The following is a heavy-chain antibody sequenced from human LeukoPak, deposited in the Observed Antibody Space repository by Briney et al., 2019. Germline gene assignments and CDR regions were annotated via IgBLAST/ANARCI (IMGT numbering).Heavy chain of an antibody. V-gene: IGHV3-30*02. J-gene: IGHJ4*02. Sequence: GGSLRLSCAASGFTFSSYGMHWVRQAPGKGLEWVAFIRYDGSNKYYADSVKGRFTISRDNSKNTLYLQRNSLRAEDTAVYYCAKDLHQLLRSFDYWGQGTLVTVSS. CDR1: GFTFSSYG. D-gene: IGHD2-2*01. CDR3: AKDLHQLLRSFDY. CDR2: IRYDGSNK.